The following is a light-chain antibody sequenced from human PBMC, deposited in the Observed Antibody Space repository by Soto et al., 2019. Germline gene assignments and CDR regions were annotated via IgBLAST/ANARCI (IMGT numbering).Light chain of an antibody. CDR1: SSDIGGYNF. V-gene: IGLV2-14*03. J-gene: IGLJ2*01. CDR3: SSYTTSSTLL. Sequence: SALTQPASVSGSPGQSITISCTGSSSDIGGYNFVSWYQQHPGKAPNLMIYDVTNRPSGVSNRFSGSKSGNTASLTISGLQTEDEADYYCSSYTTSSTLLFGGGTKVTVL. CDR2: DVT.